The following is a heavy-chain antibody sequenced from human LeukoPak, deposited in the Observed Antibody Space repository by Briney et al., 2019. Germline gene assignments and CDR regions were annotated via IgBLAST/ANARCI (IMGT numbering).Heavy chain of an antibody. CDR3: AKGDWGRLGYCSD. D-gene: IGHD2-15*01. CDR1: GFTFSSYA. J-gene: IGHJ4*02. CDR2: ISGSGGST. Sequence: PGGSVRLSCAASGFTFSSYAMSWVRQAPGKGLEWVSAISGSGGSTYYADSVKGRFTISRDNSKNTLYLQMNSLRAEDTAVYYCAKGDWGRLGYCSDWGQGTLVTVSS. V-gene: IGHV3-23*01.